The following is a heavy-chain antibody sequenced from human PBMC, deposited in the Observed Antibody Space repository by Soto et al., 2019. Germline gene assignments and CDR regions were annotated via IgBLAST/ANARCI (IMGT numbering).Heavy chain of an antibody. Sequence: SLTCAVYGGSFSGYYWSWIRQPPGKGLEWIGEINHSGSTNYNPSLKSRVTISVDTSKNQFSLKLSSVTAADTAVYYCASFPQVEMATIKDYWGQGTLVTVSS. D-gene: IGHD5-12*01. CDR2: INHSGST. CDR3: ASFPQVEMATIKDY. J-gene: IGHJ4*02. CDR1: GGSFSGYY. V-gene: IGHV4-34*01.